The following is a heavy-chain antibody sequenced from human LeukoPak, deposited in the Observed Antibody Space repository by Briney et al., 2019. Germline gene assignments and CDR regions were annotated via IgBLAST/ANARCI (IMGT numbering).Heavy chain of an antibody. Sequence: PGGSLRLSCAASGFTFSSYSMKWVRQAPGKGREWVSSISSSSSYIYYADSVKGRFTISRDNAKNSLYLQMNSLRAEDTAVYYCARDVQYYDFWSGYYTDDAFDIWGQGTMVTVSS. V-gene: IGHV3-21*01. CDR2: ISSSSSYI. CDR3: ARDVQYYDFWSGYYTDDAFDI. CDR1: GFTFSSYS. J-gene: IGHJ3*02. D-gene: IGHD3-3*01.